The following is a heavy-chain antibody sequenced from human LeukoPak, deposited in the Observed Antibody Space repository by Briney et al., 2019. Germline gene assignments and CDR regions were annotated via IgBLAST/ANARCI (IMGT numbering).Heavy chain of an antibody. CDR1: GFTFSSYA. V-gene: IGHV3-30*04. J-gene: IGHJ4*02. Sequence: GRSLRLSCAATGFTFSSYAMHWVRQAPGKGLEWVAVISYDGSNKYYADSVKGRFTISRDNSKNTLYLQMNSLRAEDTAVYYCARDVAVAGEEDYWGQGTLVTVSS. CDR3: ARDVAVAGEEDY. CDR2: ISYDGSNK. D-gene: IGHD6-19*01.